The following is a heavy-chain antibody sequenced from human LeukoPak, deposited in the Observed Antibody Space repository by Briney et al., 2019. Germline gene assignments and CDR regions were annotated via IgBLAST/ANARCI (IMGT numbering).Heavy chain of an antibody. CDR3: ARDRPHGLLFDY. Sequence: PGGSLRLSCAASGFTFSSYAMHWVRQAPGKGLEWVAVISYDGSNKYYADSVKGRFTIPRDNSKNTLYLQMNSLRAEDTAVYYCARDRPHGLLFDYWGQGTLVTVSS. CDR1: GFTFSSYA. V-gene: IGHV3-30-3*01. CDR2: ISYDGSNK. J-gene: IGHJ4*02.